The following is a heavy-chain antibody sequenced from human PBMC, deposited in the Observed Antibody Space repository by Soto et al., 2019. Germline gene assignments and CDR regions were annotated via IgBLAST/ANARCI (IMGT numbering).Heavy chain of an antibody. CDR3: ARGGITRVRGVPQGGMDV. CDR2: IIPIFGTA. Sequence: SVKVSCKASGGTFSSYAISWLRHAPGQGLEWMGGIIPIFGTANYAQKFQGRVTITADESTSTAYMELSSLRSEDTAVYYCARGGITRVRGVPQGGMDVWGQGTTVTVSS. D-gene: IGHD3-10*01. CDR1: GGTFSSYA. V-gene: IGHV1-69*13. J-gene: IGHJ6*02.